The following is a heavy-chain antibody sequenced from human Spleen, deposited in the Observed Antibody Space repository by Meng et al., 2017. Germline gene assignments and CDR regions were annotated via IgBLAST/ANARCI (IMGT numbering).Heavy chain of an antibody. CDR1: GFTFRQYR. CDR2: ISGSGGST. CDR3: AKDKERSGYYVYYFDS. V-gene: IGHV3-23*01. J-gene: IGHJ4*02. Sequence: GESLKISCAASGFTFRQYRMTWVRQAPGKGLEWVSAISGSGGSTYYADSVKGRFTISRDNSKNTLYLQMNSLRAEDTAVYYCAKDKERSGYYVYYFDSWGQGTLVTVSS. D-gene: IGHD3-22*01.